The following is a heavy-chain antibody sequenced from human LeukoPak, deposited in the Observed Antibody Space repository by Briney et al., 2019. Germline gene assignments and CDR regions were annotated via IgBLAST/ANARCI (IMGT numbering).Heavy chain of an antibody. CDR1: GYTFTSHY. V-gene: IGHV1-46*01. CDR3: ARDRKKTWIQLDYFDY. CDR2: INPSGGST. Sequence: ASVKVSCKASGYTFTSHYMHWVRQAPGQGLEWMGIINPSGGSTSYAQKFQGRVTMTRDTSTSTVYMELSSLRSEDTAVYYCARDRKKTWIQLDYFDYWGQGTLVTVSS. J-gene: IGHJ4*02. D-gene: IGHD5-18*01.